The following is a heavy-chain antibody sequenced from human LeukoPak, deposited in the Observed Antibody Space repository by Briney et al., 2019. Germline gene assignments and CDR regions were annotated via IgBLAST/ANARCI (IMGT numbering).Heavy chain of an antibody. J-gene: IGHJ4*02. CDR1: GFTFSGYG. V-gene: IGHV3-33*01. D-gene: IGHD3-22*01. Sequence: GKSLRLSCATSGFTFSGYGMHWVRQAPGKGLEWVTVIWSDGSNKYHADSVKGRFTISRDNSKNTLYLQMNSLRAEDTAVYYCVRGYYAGRGHHFEYWGQGTLVTVSS. CDR2: IWSDGSNK. CDR3: VRGYYAGRGHHFEY.